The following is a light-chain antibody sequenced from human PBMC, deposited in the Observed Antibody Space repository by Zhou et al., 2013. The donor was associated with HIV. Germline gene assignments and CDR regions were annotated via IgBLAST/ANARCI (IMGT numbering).Light chain of an antibody. J-gene: IGKJ3*01. CDR1: QSVGTN. CDR2: GAS. V-gene: IGKV3-15*01. CDR3: QQYNAWPFT. Sequence: EIVMTQSPATLSVSPGERATLSCRASQSVGTNLAWYQQKPGQSPRLLMNGASTRATGIPATFSGSGSGTDFTLTITSLQSEDCAVYYCQQYNAWPFTFGLGPNWKSN.